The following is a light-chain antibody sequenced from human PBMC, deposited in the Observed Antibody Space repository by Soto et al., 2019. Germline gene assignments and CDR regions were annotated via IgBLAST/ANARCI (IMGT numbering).Light chain of an antibody. CDR2: DAS. J-gene: IGKJ4*01. V-gene: IGKV1-33*01. Sequence: DIQMTQSPSSLSASVGDRVTITCHASQDISNYLNWYQQKPGKAPKLLIYDASSRATGIPDRFSGSGSGTDFTLTISRLEPEDFAVYYCQQYGSSRLTFGGGTTVDIK. CDR1: QDISNY. CDR3: QQYGSSRLT.